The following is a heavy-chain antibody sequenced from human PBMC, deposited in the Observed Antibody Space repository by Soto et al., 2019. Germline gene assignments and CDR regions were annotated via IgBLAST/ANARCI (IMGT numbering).Heavy chain of an antibody. CDR3: GIVGCPNGHCSSLDY. Sequence: QVHLQQWGAGLLKPSETLSLTCAVYGGSFSPHYWSWIRQPPGKGLEWIGEINNVGSTNYNMSLKSRVTISMDAPKNQVSLRVTSVTAADTAVYYCGIVGCPNGHCSSLDYWGQGTLVTVSS. CDR2: INNVGST. CDR1: GGSFSPHY. V-gene: IGHV4-34*01. J-gene: IGHJ4*02. D-gene: IGHD1-26*01.